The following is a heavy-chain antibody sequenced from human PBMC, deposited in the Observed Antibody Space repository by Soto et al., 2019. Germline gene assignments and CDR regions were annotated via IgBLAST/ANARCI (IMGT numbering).Heavy chain of an antibody. CDR3: ACIFSGGYGYGFYYYGMDV. V-gene: IGHV4-39*01. J-gene: IGHJ6*02. Sequence: PSETLSLTCTVSGGSISSSSYYWGWIRQPPGKGQEWMGSIYYSGSTYYNPSLKSRVTISVDTSKNQFSLKLSSVTAADTAVYYCACIFSGGYGYGFYYYGMDVWGQGTTVTVSS. D-gene: IGHD5-18*01. CDR2: IYYSGST. CDR1: GGSISSSSYY.